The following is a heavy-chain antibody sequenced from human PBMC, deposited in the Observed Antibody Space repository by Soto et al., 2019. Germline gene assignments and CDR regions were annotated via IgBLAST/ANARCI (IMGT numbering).Heavy chain of an antibody. CDR1: GGSANGYY. D-gene: IGHD3-3*01. Sequence: LXLTCAVYGGSANGYYWNWIRQPPGKGLEWIGEINHTGGTHYNPSLKSRVTMSVDTSKNQFSLRLSSVTAADTAIYYCATRITVFGLLIPPFDPRGQGTQVTASS. CDR3: ATRITVFGLLIPPFDP. J-gene: IGHJ5*02. CDR2: INHTGGT. V-gene: IGHV4-34*01.